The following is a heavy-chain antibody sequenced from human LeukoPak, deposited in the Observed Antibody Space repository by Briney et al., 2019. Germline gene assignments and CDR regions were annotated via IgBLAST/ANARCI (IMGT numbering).Heavy chain of an antibody. CDR3: ARLVGATYIHD. D-gene: IGHD1-26*01. J-gene: IGHJ4*02. CDR2: IYPGHSDT. CDR1: GYTFAAYC. Sequence: GESLKISCQGSGYTFAAYCIGWVRQMPGKGLEWMGIIYPGHSDTRYSPPLQGQVTISADRSISTAFLQWSGLKASDTAVYYCARLVGATYIHDWGQGTLVTVSS. V-gene: IGHV5-51*01.